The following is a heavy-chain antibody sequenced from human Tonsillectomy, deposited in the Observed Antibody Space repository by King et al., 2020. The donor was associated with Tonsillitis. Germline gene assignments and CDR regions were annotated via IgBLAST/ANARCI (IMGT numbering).Heavy chain of an antibody. CDR3: VRDLTTANY. CDR1: GFTFSSYW. D-gene: IGHD4-11*01. V-gene: IGHV3-74*03. CDR2: VSLDGTYT. J-gene: IGHJ4*02. Sequence: VQLVESGGGLVQPGGPLRLSCAASGFTFSSYWMHWVRQAPGKGLVWVSRVSLDGTYTEYADSVRGRFTMSRYNAKNTVYLQMNSLRVEDTAVYYCVRDLTTANYWGQGTLVTVSS.